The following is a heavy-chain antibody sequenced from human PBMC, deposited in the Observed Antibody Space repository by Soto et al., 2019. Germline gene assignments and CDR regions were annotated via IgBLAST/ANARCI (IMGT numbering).Heavy chain of an antibody. Sequence: VASVKVSCKASGFTFTSSAVQWVRQARGQRLEWIGWIVVGSGNTNYAQKFQERVTITRDMSTSTAYMELSSLRSEDTAVYYCAADSGTYDSSGYMQVGDFDIWGQGTMVTVSS. V-gene: IGHV1-58*01. D-gene: IGHD3-22*01. CDR3: AADSGTYDSSGYMQVGDFDI. J-gene: IGHJ3*02. CDR1: GFTFTSSA. CDR2: IVVGSGNT.